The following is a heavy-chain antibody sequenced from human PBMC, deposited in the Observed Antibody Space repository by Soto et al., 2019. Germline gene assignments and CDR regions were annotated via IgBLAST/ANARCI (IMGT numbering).Heavy chain of an antibody. V-gene: IGHV1-18*01. J-gene: IGHJ4*02. CDR1: GYSFTNYG. CDR2: IRPSNGNT. CDR3: ARTATAGGTRFDY. D-gene: IGHD6-13*01. Sequence: ASVKVSCKASGYSFTNYGISWVRQAPGQGPEWVGWIRPSNGNTNYAQKLQGRVSLTTDTSTTTAYMDLGSLTSDDTAVYYCARTATAGGTRFDYWGQGTLVTVSS.